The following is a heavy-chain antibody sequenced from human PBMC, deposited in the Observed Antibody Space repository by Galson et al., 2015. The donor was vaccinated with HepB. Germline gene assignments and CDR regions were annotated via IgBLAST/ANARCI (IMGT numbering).Heavy chain of an antibody. J-gene: IGHJ6*03. CDR1: GFTFSSYA. CDR2: IWYDVSNK. Sequence: SLRLSCAASGFTFSSYAMHWVRQAPGKGLEWVAVIWYDVSNKYYADSVKGRFTISRDNSKNTLYLQMNSLRAEDTAVYYCARDPRGSSSPTPDYYYYMDVWGKGTTVTVSS. V-gene: IGHV3-33*01. CDR3: ARDPRGSSSPTPDYYYYMDV. D-gene: IGHD1-26*01.